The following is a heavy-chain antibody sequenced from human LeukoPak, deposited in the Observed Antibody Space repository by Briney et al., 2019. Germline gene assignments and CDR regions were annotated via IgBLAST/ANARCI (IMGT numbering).Heavy chain of an antibody. CDR1: GGTFSSYA. J-gene: IGHJ6*03. Sequence: SVKVSCKASGGTFSSYAISWVRQAPGQGLEWMGGIIPIFGTANYAQKFQGRVTITTDESTSTAYMELSSLRSEDTAVYYCATSRRDGYYYYYYMDVWGKGTTVTVSS. CDR3: ATSRRDGYYYYYYMDV. V-gene: IGHV1-69*05. CDR2: IIPIFGTA.